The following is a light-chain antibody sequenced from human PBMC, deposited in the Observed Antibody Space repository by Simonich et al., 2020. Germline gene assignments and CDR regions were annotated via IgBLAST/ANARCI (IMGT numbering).Light chain of an antibody. CDR3: QTWGTGSVV. CDR1: SGHSSYA. V-gene: IGLV4-69*01. J-gene: IGLJ2*01. CDR2: LNSDGSH. Sequence: QLVLTQSPSASASLGASVKLTCTLSSGHSSYAIAWHQQQPEKGPRYLMKLNSDGSHSKVDGFPDRFSGSSSGAERYLTISSLQSEDEADYYCQTWGTGSVVFGGGTKLTVL.